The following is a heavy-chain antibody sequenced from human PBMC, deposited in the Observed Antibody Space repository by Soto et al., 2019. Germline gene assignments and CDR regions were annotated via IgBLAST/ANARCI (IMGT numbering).Heavy chain of an antibody. Sequence: QVQLVQSGAEVKKPGSSVKVSCKASGDTFTIFAISWVLQAPGQGLEWMGGIIPTIGTTNYAQRFQGRITITGDESTGTAYMELSSPKAEDTAVYYCARALGSGYDPGDYWGQGTLVTVSS. CDR2: IIPTIGTT. D-gene: IGHD5-12*01. V-gene: IGHV1-69*12. CDR1: GDTFTIFA. CDR3: ARALGSGYDPGDY. J-gene: IGHJ4*02.